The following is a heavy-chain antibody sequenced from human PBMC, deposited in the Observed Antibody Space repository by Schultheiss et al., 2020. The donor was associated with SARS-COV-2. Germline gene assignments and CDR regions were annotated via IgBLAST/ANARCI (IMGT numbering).Heavy chain of an antibody. CDR1: GFTFSRST. CDR2: INSDGSST. J-gene: IGHJ6*03. CDR3: AREGCSSTSCYTLMDYYYMDV. V-gene: IGHV3-74*01. Sequence: GESLKISCVGSGFTFSRSTINWVRQTPGKGLVWVSRINSDGSSTSYADSVKGRFTISRDNAKNTLYLQMNSLRAEDTAVYYCAREGCSSTSCYTLMDYYYMDVWGKGTTVTVSS. D-gene: IGHD2-2*02.